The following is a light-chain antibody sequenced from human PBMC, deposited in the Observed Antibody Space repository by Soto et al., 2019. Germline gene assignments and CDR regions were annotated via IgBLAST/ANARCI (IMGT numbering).Light chain of an antibody. CDR1: NIGSKS. CDR2: YDF. J-gene: IGLJ1*01. V-gene: IGLV3-21*04. CDR3: QVWDSSSNHRV. Sequence: SYELTQPPSVSVAPGKTASITCGGDNIGSKSVHWYQQKPGQAPVLVIYYDFDRPSGIPERFSGSNSGNTATLTISRVEAGDEADYYCQVWDSSSNHRVFGTGTKVTVL.